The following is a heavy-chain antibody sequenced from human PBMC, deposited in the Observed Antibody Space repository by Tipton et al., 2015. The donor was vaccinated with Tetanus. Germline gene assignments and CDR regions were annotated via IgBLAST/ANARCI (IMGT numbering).Heavy chain of an antibody. CDR1: GGSISGFY. V-gene: IGHV4-59*04. D-gene: IGHD3-3*01. CDR3: AGVLRSESVGWFDP. CDR2: ISYSGIT. J-gene: IGHJ5*02. Sequence: TLSLTCTISGGSISGFYWGWIRQPPGRRLEWIGSISYSGITYYNPSLKSRVTMSGDTSTNHFSLRLTSVTAADAAVYYCAGVLRSESVGWFDPWGQGTLVTVSS.